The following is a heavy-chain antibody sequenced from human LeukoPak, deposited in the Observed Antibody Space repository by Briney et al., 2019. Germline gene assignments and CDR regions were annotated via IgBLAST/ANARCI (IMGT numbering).Heavy chain of an antibody. Sequence: GGSLRLSCAASGFTSRNAWMTWVRQAPGKGLEWVGRIKSKTDGGTTDYAAPVKGRFTISRDDSKNTLYLQMNSLKTEDTAVYYRTRRSFSGSYYGTGFDYWGQGTLVTGSS. CDR3: TRRSFSGSYYGTGFDY. CDR2: IKSKTDGGTT. CDR1: GFTSRNAW. D-gene: IGHD1-26*01. J-gene: IGHJ4*02. V-gene: IGHV3-15*01.